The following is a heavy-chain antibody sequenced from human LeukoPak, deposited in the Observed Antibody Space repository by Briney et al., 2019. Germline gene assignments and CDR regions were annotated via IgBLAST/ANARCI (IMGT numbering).Heavy chain of an antibody. CDR1: GFSFSSYA. J-gene: IGHJ4*02. Sequence: GGSLRLSCAASGFSFSSYAMNWVRQAPGKGLKWVPAISDNGDSTYNADSVKGRFTISRDNSKNTLYLQMNNLRADDTAVYYCAKSHSFDYWGQGTLVTVSS. D-gene: IGHD1-26*01. CDR3: AKSHSFDY. V-gene: IGHV3-23*01. CDR2: ISDNGDST.